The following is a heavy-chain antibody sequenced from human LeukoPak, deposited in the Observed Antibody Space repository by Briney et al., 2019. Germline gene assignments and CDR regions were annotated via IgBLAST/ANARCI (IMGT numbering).Heavy chain of an antibody. Sequence: ASVKVSCKASGGTFSSYAISWVRQAPGQRLEWMGWINAGNGNTKYSQEFQGRVTITRDTSATTVYMELSSLRSEDMAVYYCARAGGYSYGSLYYMDVWGKGTTVTVSS. CDR3: ARAGGYSYGSLYYMDV. V-gene: IGHV1-3*03. CDR2: INAGNGNT. J-gene: IGHJ6*03. CDR1: GGTFSSYA. D-gene: IGHD5-18*01.